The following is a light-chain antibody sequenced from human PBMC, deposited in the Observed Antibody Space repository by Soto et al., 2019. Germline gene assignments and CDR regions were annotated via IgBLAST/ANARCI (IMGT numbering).Light chain of an antibody. CDR2: AAS. CDR1: QGIKNY. CDR3: QQLDSYLT. Sequence: DIQVTQYPSSLSASVGDRVTITCRASQGIKNYLAWYQQKPGEIPKLLIYAASTLESGIPPRFSGSGSGTDFTLTISSLQPEDFATYYCQQLDSYLTFGGGTKVEIK. V-gene: IGKV1-27*01. J-gene: IGKJ4*01.